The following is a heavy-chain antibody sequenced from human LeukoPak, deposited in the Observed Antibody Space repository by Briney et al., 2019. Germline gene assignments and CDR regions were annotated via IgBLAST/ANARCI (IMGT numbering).Heavy chain of an antibody. CDR3: ARAGYTASYYSLDY. V-gene: IGHV4-4*07. D-gene: IGHD1-26*01. CDR2: IYTTGTT. J-gene: IGHJ4*02. Sequence: SETLSLTCTVSGGSISSYYWGWIRRPAGKGLEWIGRIYTTGTTNYNPSFKSRVTISVDTSKNQFSLKLTSVTVADTAVYYCARAGYTASYYSLDYWGQGALVTVS. CDR1: GGSISSYY.